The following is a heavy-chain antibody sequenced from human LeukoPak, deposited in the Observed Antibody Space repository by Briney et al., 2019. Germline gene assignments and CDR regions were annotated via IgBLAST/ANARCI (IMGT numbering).Heavy chain of an antibody. V-gene: IGHV1-18*01. J-gene: IGHJ4*02. Sequence: AAVHDSFMASVYTFISYVIHGLRQARAQGLEWMGWISAYNGNTNYAQKLQGRVTMTTDTSTSTAYMELRSLRSDDTAVYYCAREWELTFDYWGQGTLVTVSS. D-gene: IGHD1-26*01. CDR2: ISAYNGNT. CDR3: AREWELTFDY. CDR1: VYTFISYV.